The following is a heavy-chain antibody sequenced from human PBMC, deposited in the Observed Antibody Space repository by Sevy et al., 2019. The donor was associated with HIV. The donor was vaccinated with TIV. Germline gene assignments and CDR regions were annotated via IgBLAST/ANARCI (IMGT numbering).Heavy chain of an antibody. V-gene: IGHV3-48*02. Sequence: GGFLRLSCAASGFTFRDYSMNWVRQAPGKGLEWISYITFNSGTIYHADSVRGRFTISRDNAKNSLYLQMNSLRDEDTAVYYCARTYGDYFSYYYGMDVWGQGTTVTVSS. CDR3: ARTYGDYFSYYYGMDV. CDR2: ITFNSGTI. J-gene: IGHJ6*02. D-gene: IGHD4-17*01. CDR1: GFTFRDYS.